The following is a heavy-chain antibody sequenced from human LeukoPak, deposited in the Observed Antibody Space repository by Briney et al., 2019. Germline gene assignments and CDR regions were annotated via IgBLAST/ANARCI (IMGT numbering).Heavy chain of an antibody. Sequence: SETLSLTCTVSGGSISSSSYYWGWIRQPPGKGLEWIGCIYYGGSTYYNPSLKSRVTISVDTSKNQFSLKLSSVTAADTAVYYCARLGGDYVFDYWGQGTLVTVSS. CDR3: ARLGGDYVFDY. V-gene: IGHV4-39*01. CDR1: GGSISSSSYY. CDR2: IYYGGST. J-gene: IGHJ4*02. D-gene: IGHD4-17*01.